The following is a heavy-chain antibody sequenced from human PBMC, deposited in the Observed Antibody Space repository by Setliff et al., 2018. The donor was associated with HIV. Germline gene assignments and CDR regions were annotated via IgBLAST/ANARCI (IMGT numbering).Heavy chain of an antibody. V-gene: IGHV1-69*10. D-gene: IGHD3-22*01. CDR3: ARDHDSSAYTYFDY. CDR1: GATFSSYG. J-gene: IGHJ4*02. CDR2: IIPILGIA. Sequence: SVKVSCKASGATFSSYGISWVRQAPGQGLEWMGGIIPILGIANYAQKFKGRVTITADKSTSTVYMELRSLRSEDTAVYYCARDHDSSAYTYFDYWGQGTLVTVSS.